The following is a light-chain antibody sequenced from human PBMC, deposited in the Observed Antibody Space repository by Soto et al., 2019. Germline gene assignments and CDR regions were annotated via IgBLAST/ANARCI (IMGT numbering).Light chain of an antibody. J-gene: IGKJ3*01. CDR3: LQDCSYPRT. V-gene: IGKV1-6*01. CDR2: ATS. CDR1: QGMRND. Sequence: AIQMTQSPSSLSASVGDRVTITCRASQGMRNDLGWYQQKPGKAPRLLIFATSTLHSGVQSRFSGSGFGTDFTLTISSLQPEDVATYSCLQDCSYPRTFGPGTKVDLK.